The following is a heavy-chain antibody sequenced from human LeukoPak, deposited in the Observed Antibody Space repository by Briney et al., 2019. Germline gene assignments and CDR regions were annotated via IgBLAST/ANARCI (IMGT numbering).Heavy chain of an antibody. V-gene: IGHV1-69*13. CDR1: GGTFSSYG. J-gene: IGHJ6*02. Sequence: GASVKVSCKASGGTFSSYGISWVRQAPGQGLEWMGEIIPIFGTANYAQKFQGRVTITADESTSTAYMELRSLRSEDTAVYFCARVSQGRRYYYYYAMDVWGQGTTVTVSS. CDR2: IIPIFGTA. CDR3: ARVSQGRRYYYYYAMDV. D-gene: IGHD2-15*01.